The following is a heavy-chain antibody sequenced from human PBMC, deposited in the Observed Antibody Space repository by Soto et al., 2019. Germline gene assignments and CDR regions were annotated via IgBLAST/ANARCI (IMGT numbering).Heavy chain of an antibody. CDR1: GFTFSGYA. J-gene: IGHJ4*02. CDR2: ISSDGSNK. D-gene: IGHD4-17*01. Sequence: QVQLVESGGGVVQAGRSLRLSCSASGFTFSGYAMHWVRQAPGKGLEWVALISSDGSNKDYSNSVKGRFTISRDNSKSTLFLQLNSPRPEDTAVYFCASSGLHFADYPLGYWGRGTLVTVSP. V-gene: IGHV3-30*01. CDR3: ASSGLHFADYPLGY.